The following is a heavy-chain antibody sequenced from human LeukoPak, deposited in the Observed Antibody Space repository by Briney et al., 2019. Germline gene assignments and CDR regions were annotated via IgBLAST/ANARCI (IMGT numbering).Heavy chain of an antibody. J-gene: IGHJ6*03. CDR3: ARRSELGVLYYMGV. CDR1: GFTFSTYS. D-gene: IGHD3-16*01. CDR2: ISGSSGTI. Sequence: GGSLSLSCAASGFTFSTYSMNWVRQAPGKGPEWVSYISGSSGTIYYADSVKGRFTISRDNAKNSPYLQMNSLRAEDTAVYYCARRSELGVLYYMGVWGTGTTVTVS. V-gene: IGHV3-48*01.